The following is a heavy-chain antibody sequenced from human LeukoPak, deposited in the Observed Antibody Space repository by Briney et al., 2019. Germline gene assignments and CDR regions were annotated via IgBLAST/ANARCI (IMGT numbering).Heavy chain of an antibody. V-gene: IGHV1-46*01. CDR1: GYTFTSYY. CDR2: INPSGGST. Sequence: ASVKVSCKASGYTFTSYYTHWVRQAPGQGLEWMGIINPSGGSTSYAQKFQGRVTMTRDTSTSTVYMELSSLRSEDTAVYYCARYCSSTSCYGYYYGMDVWGKGTTVTVSS. D-gene: IGHD2-2*01. CDR3: ARYCSSTSCYGYYYGMDV. J-gene: IGHJ6*04.